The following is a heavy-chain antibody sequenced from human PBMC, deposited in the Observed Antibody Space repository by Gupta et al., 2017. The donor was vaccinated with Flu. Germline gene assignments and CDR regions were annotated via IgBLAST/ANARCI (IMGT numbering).Heavy chain of an antibody. CDR2: ISSSSSYI. J-gene: IGHJ6*02. V-gene: IGHV3-21*01. CDR1: GFTFSSYS. CDR3: ARGEEYYDSSGYRRYGMDV. D-gene: IGHD3-22*01. Sequence: EVQLVESGGGLVKPGGSLRLSCAASGFTFSSYSMNWVRQAPGMGLEWVSSISSSSSYIYYADSVKGRFTISRDNAKNSLYLQMNSLRAEDTAVYYCARGEEYYDSSGYRRYGMDVWGQGTTVTVSS.